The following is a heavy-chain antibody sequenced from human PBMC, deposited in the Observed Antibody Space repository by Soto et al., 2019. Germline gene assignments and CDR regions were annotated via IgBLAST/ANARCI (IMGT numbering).Heavy chain of an antibody. D-gene: IGHD1-26*01. CDR1: GYSFTSLD. CDR3: ARGVTAGVDY. V-gene: IGHV1-8*01. CDR2: MQPSSGRT. J-gene: IGHJ4*02. Sequence: QVQLVQSGAEVREPGASVKVSCKASGYSFTSLDITGVRQTTGQGREWMGWMQPSSGRTGYAQKFQGRVTMTRDTSINTAYMELSSLTSDDTAFYYCARGVTAGVDYWGQGTLVTVSS.